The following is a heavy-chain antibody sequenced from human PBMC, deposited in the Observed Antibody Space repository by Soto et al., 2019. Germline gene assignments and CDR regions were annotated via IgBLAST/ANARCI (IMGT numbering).Heavy chain of an antibody. Sequence: QVQLVESGGGVVQPGRSLRLSCAASGFTFRSYAMQWVRQAPGKGLEWVAVISYDGSNKYYADSVKGRFTISRDNSKNSLYLLMNSLSAEATAVYYCARWGTTIFDPDGWFAPWGQGTLVTVSS. D-gene: IGHD3-3*01. J-gene: IGHJ5*02. V-gene: IGHV3-30-3*01. CDR2: ISYDGSNK. CDR1: GFTFRSYA. CDR3: ARWGTTIFDPDGWFAP.